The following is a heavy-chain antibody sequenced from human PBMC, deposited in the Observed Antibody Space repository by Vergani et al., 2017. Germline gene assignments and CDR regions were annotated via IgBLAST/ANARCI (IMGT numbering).Heavy chain of an antibody. V-gene: IGHV3-30-3*01. CDR1: GFTFSSYA. D-gene: IGHD3-10*01. J-gene: IGHJ4*02. Sequence: QVQLVESGGGVVQPGRSLRLSCAASGFTFSSYAMHWVRQAPGKGLEWVAVISYDGSNKYYADSVKGRFTISRDNSKNTLYLQMNSLRAEDTAVYYCATPTPVLLWFGEYPGEAAYWGQGTLVTVSS. CDR2: ISYDGSNK. CDR3: ATPTPVLLWFGEYPGEAAY.